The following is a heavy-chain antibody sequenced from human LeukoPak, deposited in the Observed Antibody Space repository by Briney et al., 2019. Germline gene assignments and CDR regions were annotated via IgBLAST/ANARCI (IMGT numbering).Heavy chain of an antibody. J-gene: IGHJ4*02. V-gene: IGHV4-59*13. CDR1: GGSISSNY. D-gene: IGHD6-13*01. CDR3: ARGRSSWYF. CDR2: ISYSGST. Sequence: PSETLSLTCTISGGSISSNYWSWIRQPPGKGLEWIGYISYSGSTNYNPSLKSRVTISVDTSRNQFSLKLSSVTAADTAVYYCARGRSSWYFWGQGTLVTVSS.